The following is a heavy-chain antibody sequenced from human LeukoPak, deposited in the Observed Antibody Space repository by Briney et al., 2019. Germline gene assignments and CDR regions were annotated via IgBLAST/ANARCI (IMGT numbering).Heavy chain of an antibody. CDR2: IYSSGST. CDR1: GGSISSSNYY. D-gene: IGHD2-21*02. J-gene: IGHJ3*02. CDR3: ARPRVTETSDGFDI. V-gene: IGHV4-39*01. Sequence: SETLSLTCTVSGGSISSSNYYWGWIRQTPGEGLDWIGSIYSSGSTYYNPSLKSRVTISVDSSKNQFSLKLYSVTAADTAVYYCARPRVTETSDGFDIWGQGTMVTVSS.